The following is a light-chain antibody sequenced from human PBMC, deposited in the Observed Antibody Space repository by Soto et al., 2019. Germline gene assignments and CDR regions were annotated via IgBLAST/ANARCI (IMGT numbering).Light chain of an antibody. Sequence: ETVLTQSPATLSLSPGERATLSCRASQSISSSLAWYQQTPGQAPRLLIYDASKRATGIPARFSGSGPGTDFPLTISSLEPEDFAVYFCQQRFTWPSFGPGTKVDIK. CDR2: DAS. CDR1: QSISSS. CDR3: QQRFTWPS. V-gene: IGKV3-11*01. J-gene: IGKJ3*01.